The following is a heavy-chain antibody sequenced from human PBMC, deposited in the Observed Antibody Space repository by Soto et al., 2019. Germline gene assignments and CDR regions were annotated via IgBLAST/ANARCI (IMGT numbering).Heavy chain of an antibody. V-gene: IGHV5-51*01. CDR1: GYSFTSYW. D-gene: IGHD6-13*01. CDR3: ASSSRFIAAAGTAAFDI. CDR2: IYPGDSDT. Sequence: LGESLKISCKGSGYSFTSYWIGWVRQMPGKGLEWMGIIYPGDSDTRYSPSFQGQVTISADKSISTAYLQWSSLKASDTAMYYCASSSRFIAAAGTAAFDIWGQGTMVTVSS. J-gene: IGHJ3*02.